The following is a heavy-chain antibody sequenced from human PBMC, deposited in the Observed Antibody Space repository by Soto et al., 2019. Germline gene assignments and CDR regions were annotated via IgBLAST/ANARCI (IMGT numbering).Heavy chain of an antibody. CDR1: GYTFTSYY. Sequence: ASVKVSCKASGYTFTSYYMHWVRQAPGQGLEWMGIINPSGGITSYAQKFQGRVTITADKSTSTAYMELSSLRPEDTAVYYCARDPVYYFDYWGQGTLVTVSS. V-gene: IGHV1-46*01. CDR3: ARDPVYYFDY. J-gene: IGHJ4*02. CDR2: INPSGGIT.